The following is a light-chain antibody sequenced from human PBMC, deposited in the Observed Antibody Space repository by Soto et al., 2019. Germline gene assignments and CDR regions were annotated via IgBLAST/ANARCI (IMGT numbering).Light chain of an antibody. J-gene: IGLJ3*02. V-gene: IGLV2-8*01. CDR1: SSDVGGYNY. CDR2: EVS. Sequence: QSALTQPPSASGSPGQSVTISCTGTSSDVGGYNYVSWYQQHPGKAPKLMIYEVSQRPSGVPDRFSGSKSGNTASLTVSGLQAEDEADYYCCSYAGSNNKVFGGGTKLTVL. CDR3: CSYAGSNNKV.